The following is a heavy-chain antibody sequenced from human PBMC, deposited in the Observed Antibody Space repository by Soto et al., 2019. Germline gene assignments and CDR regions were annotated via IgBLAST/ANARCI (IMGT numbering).Heavy chain of an antibody. CDR1: GYTFTSYA. J-gene: IGHJ5*02. D-gene: IGHD3-3*01. CDR2: INAGNGNT. Sequence: ASVKVSCKASGYTFTSYAMHWVRQAPGQRLEWMGWINAGNGNTKYSQKFQGRVTITRDTSASTAYMELSSLRSEDTAVYYCARDRTQYYDFWSGYPGNWFDPWGQGTLVTVSS. V-gene: IGHV1-3*01. CDR3: ARDRTQYYDFWSGYPGNWFDP.